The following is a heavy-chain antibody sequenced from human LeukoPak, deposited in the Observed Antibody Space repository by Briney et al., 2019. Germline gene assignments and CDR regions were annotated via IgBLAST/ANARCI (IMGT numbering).Heavy chain of an antibody. V-gene: IGHV3-7*01. J-gene: IGHJ6*02. D-gene: IGHD6-25*01. CDR2: IKPEGSEK. Sequence: HPGGSLRLSCAASGFTFSSFWMSWVRQAPGKGLEWVANIKPEGSEKYYVDSVKGRFTISRDNAKNSLYLQMYSLGAEDTAVYYCTRNRGLDVWGQGTTVTVSS. CDR3: TRNRGLDV. CDR1: GFTFSSFW.